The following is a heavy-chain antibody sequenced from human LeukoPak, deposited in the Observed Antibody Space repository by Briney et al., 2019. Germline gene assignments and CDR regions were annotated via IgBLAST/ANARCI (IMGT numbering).Heavy chain of an antibody. CDR1: GGSFSGYY. Sequence: ETLSLTCAVYGGSFSGYYWSWVRQAPGKRLEWVSSISGSGVNTYYADSVKGRFTISRDNSKYRLFLQMDSLRADDTAIYYCAKDHFGPYSYVEYWGQGTLVTVSP. CDR3: AKDHFGPYSYVEY. D-gene: IGHD5-18*01. V-gene: IGHV3-23*01. CDR2: ISGSGVNT. J-gene: IGHJ4*02.